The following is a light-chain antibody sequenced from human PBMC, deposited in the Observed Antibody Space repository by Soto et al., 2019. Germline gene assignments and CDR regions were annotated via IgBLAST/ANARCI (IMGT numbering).Light chain of an antibody. CDR3: QQYGSSTWT. V-gene: IGKV3-20*01. J-gene: IGKJ1*01. CDR2: DAS. CDR1: QSVSNTY. Sequence: EIVLTQSPGTLSLSPGERATLSCRASQSVSNTYLAWYQQKPGQAPRLLIYDASSRATGIPDRFSGSGSGTDFTLTISRLEPEDFAVYYCQQYGSSTWTFGQGTKVDI.